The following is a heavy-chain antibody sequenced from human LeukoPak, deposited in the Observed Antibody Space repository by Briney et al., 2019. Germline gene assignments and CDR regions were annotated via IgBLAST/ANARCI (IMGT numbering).Heavy chain of an antibody. V-gene: IGHV1-18*01. D-gene: IGHD3-3*01. J-gene: IGHJ5*02. CDR1: GYTFTSYG. Sequence: ASVKVSCKASGYTFTSYGISWVRQAPGQGLEWMGWISAYNGNTNYAQKLQGRVTMTTDTSTSTAYMELRSLRSHDTAVYYCARELSFYDFWSGYYGSHNWFDPWGQGTLVTVSS. CDR3: ARELSFYDFWSGYYGSHNWFDP. CDR2: ISAYNGNT.